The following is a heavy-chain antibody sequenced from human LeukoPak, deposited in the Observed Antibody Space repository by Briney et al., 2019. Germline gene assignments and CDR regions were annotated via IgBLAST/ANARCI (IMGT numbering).Heavy chain of an antibody. CDR1: GYTFTSYG. CDR3: ARDRLDSSGYPYDY. Sequence: ASVKVSCKTSGYTFTSYGISWVRQAPGQGLEWMGWISAYNGNTNYAQKVQGRVTMTTDTSTSTAYMELRSLRSDDTAVYYCARDRLDSSGYPYDYWGQGTLVTVSS. CDR2: ISAYNGNT. V-gene: IGHV1-18*01. J-gene: IGHJ4*02. D-gene: IGHD3-22*01.